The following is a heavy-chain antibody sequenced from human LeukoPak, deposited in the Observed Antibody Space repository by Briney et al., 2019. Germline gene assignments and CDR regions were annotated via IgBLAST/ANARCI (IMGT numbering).Heavy chain of an antibody. CDR2: IYYSGST. CDR1: GGSISSYY. V-gene: IGHV4-59*12. J-gene: IGHJ6*02. D-gene: IGHD2-15*01. Sequence: SETLSLTCTVSGGSISSYYWSWLRQPPGKGLEWIGYIYYSGSTNYNPSLKSRVTISVDTSKNQFSLKLSSVTAADTAVYYCASLKPTDSRAILCSGGSCYSYGMDVWGRGTTVTVSS. CDR3: ASLKPTDSRAILCSGGSCYSYGMDV.